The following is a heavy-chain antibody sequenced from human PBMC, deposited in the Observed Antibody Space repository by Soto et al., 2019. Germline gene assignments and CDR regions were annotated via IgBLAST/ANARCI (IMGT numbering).Heavy chain of an antibody. CDR1: GGSISSGGYY. Sequence: SETLSLTCTVSGGSISSGGYYWNWIRQHPGKGLEWIGYIYYSGSTYNNPSLKSRDTISVDTSKNQFSLKLSSVTAADTAVYYCARGSGYTLYFDYWGQGTLVTVSS. J-gene: IGHJ4*02. D-gene: IGHD3-10*01. V-gene: IGHV4-31*03. CDR3: ARGSGYTLYFDY. CDR2: IYYSGST.